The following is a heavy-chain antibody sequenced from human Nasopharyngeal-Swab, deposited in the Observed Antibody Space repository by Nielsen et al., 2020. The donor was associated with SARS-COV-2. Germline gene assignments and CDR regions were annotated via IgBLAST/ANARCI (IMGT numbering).Heavy chain of an antibody. CDR1: GFTVSSNY. CDR2: IYSGGST. D-gene: IGHD3-22*01. J-gene: IGHJ4*02. V-gene: IGHV3-66*04. CDR3: ARHRLVYGQGSWFYDSSGYPSHYFDY. Sequence: GESLKISCAASGFTVSSNYMSWVRQAPGKGLEWVSVIYSGGSTYYADSVKGRFTISRDNSKNTLYLQMNSLRAEDTAVYYCARHRLVYGQGSWFYDSSGYPSHYFDYWGQGTLVTVSS.